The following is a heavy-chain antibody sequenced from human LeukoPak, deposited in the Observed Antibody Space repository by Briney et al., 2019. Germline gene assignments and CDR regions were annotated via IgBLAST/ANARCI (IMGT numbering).Heavy chain of an antibody. CDR3: ARLLQGVAGTWGY. J-gene: IGHJ4*02. V-gene: IGHV5-51*01. CDR2: IYPGDSDT. Sequence: GESLKISCKASGYSFTTYWIPWVRQMPGKGLEWMGMIYPGDSDTRYSPSFQGQITISVGKSISIAYLQWSSLKASDTAMYYCARLLQGVAGTWGYWGQGTLVTV. D-gene: IGHD6-19*01. CDR1: GYSFTTYW.